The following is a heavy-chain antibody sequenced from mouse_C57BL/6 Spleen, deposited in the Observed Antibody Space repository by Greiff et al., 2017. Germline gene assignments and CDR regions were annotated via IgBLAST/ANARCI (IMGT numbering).Heavy chain of an antibody. CDR3: AIWRDSNYLYAMDY. CDR2: IYPGSGST. J-gene: IGHJ4*01. D-gene: IGHD2-5*01. CDR1: GYTFPSYW. Sequence: QVQLQQPGAGLVKPGASVKMSCKVSGYTFPSYWITWVKRRPGKGLGWIGDIYPGSGSTNYTEKFRSKATLTVDTSSSTTYMQPSNLTSENSAVNDSAIWRDSNYLYAMDYWGQGTSVTVSS. V-gene: IGHV1-55*01.